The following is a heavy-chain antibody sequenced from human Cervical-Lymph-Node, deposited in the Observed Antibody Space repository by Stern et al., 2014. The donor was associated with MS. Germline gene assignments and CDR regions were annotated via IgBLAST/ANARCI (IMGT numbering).Heavy chain of an antibody. Sequence: VQLEESGPGLVKPSQTLSLTCTVSGGSISSGGHYWSWIRQHPGKGLEWIGYIYYSGGTFYNPSLKSRVSISLDTSKNQFSLKLSSVTAADTAVYYCASRWSGTYYGQNWFDPWGQGNLVTVSS. CDR2: IYYSGGT. CDR1: GGSISSGGHY. D-gene: IGHD1-26*01. V-gene: IGHV4-31*03. J-gene: IGHJ5*02. CDR3: ASRWSGTYYGQNWFDP.